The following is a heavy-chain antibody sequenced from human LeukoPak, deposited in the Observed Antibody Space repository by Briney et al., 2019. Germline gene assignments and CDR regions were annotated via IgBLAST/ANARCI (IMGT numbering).Heavy chain of an antibody. CDR3: ARLRGATVAHNWFDP. V-gene: IGHV4-34*01. Sequence: SETLSLTCAVYGDSFSGYYWTWLRHPPGKGLEWLGEMNHSGSAKYNPSLKSRVTISVDTSKNQCSLRLSSVTAADTAVYYCARLRGATVAHNWFDPWGQGTLVTVSS. CDR2: MNHSGSA. CDR1: GDSFSGYY. J-gene: IGHJ5*02. D-gene: IGHD6-19*01.